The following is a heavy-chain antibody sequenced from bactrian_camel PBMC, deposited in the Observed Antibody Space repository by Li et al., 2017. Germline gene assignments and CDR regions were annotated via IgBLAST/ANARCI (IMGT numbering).Heavy chain of an antibody. V-gene: IGHV3S53*01. CDR2: FNYDGTE. CDR1: DDVD. Sequence: HVQLVESGGGLVQPGGSLRLSCTASDDVDMGWYRQPPGRICELVSDFNYDGTEYYSDSVKGRFTISRDTAKNTLYLKLNSLRTEDTAMYYCAVSTTTYSPVFGQGTQVTVS. D-gene: IGHD7*01. J-gene: IGHJ4*01.